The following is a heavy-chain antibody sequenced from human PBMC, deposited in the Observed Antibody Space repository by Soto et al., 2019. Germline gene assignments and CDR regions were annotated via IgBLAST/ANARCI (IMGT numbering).Heavy chain of an antibody. J-gene: IGHJ4*01. CDR2: IFYRGNT. Sequence: SETLSLTCTVSHGSVSSDPFYRTWIRQHPGKGLEWFGYIFYRGNTYYRPSLKSRVSISIDTSQNQFSLRLNSVTAADTAVYYCARSGYGSSDFDHWGQGTLVTVSS. V-gene: IGHV4-31*03. CDR1: HGSVSSDPFY. D-gene: IGHD6-13*01. CDR3: ARSGYGSSDFDH.